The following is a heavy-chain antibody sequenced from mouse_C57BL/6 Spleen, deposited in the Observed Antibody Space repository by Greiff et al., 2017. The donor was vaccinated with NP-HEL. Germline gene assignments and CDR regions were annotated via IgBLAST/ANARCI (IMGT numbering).Heavy chain of an antibody. CDR2: IDPSDSYT. J-gene: IGHJ4*01. CDR1: GYTFTSYW. Sequence: QVQLQQPGAELVRPGTSVKLSCKASGYTFTSYWMHWVKQRPGQGLEWIGVIDPSDSYTNYNQKFKGKATLTVDTSSSTAYMQLSSLTSEDSAVYYCARSDQGYAMDYWGQGTSVTVSS. V-gene: IGHV1-59*01. CDR3: ARSDQGYAMDY.